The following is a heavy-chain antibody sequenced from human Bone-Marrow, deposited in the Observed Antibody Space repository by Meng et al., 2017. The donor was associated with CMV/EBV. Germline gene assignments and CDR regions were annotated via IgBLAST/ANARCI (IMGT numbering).Heavy chain of an antibody. CDR1: GGSISSSSYY. V-gene: IGHV4-39*01. CDR3: ARRGAIVVVTAARWAFDI. CDR2: IYYSGST. J-gene: IGHJ3*02. Sequence: SETLSLTCTVSGGSISSSSYYWGWIRQPPGKGLEWIGSIYYSGSTYYNPSLKSRVTISVDTSKNQFSLKLSSVTAADTAVYYCARRGAIVVVTAARWAFDIWGQGTMVTVSS. D-gene: IGHD2-2*01.